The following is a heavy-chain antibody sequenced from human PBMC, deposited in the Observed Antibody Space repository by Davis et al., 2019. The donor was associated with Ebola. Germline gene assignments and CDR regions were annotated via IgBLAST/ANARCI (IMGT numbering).Heavy chain of an antibody. CDR3: ARDGPLFALGDYYYGMDV. D-gene: IGHD3-16*01. Sequence: PGGSLRLSCAASGFTFSRYPMHWVRQAPGKGLEWVALISYDGSNKYYADSVKGRFTISRDNSKNTLYLQMNSLRAEDTAVYYCARDGPLFALGDYYYGMDVWGQGTTVTVSS. CDR2: ISYDGSNK. V-gene: IGHV3-30-3*01. J-gene: IGHJ6*02. CDR1: GFTFSRYP.